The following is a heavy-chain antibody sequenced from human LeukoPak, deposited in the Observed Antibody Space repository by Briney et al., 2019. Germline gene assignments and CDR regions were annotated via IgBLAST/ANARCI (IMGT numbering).Heavy chain of an antibody. CDR3: ATVLRYFDWLNYYYYGMDV. CDR1: GGTFSSYA. J-gene: IGHJ6*02. CDR2: IIPILGIA. V-gene: IGHV1-69*04. D-gene: IGHD3-9*01. Sequence: ASVKVSCKASGGTFSSYAISWVRQAPGQGLEWMGRIIPILGIANYAQKFQGRVTITADKSTSTAYMELSSLRSEDTAVYYCATVLRYFDWLNYYYYGMDVWGQGTTVTVSS.